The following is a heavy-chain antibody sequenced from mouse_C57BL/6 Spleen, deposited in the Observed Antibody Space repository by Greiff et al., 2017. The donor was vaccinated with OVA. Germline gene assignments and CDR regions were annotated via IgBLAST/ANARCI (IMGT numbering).Heavy chain of an antibody. CDR2: IWSGGST. CDR1: GFSLTSYG. J-gene: IGHJ1*03. Sequence: VKLVESGPGLVQPSQSLSITCTVSGFSLTSYGVHWVRQSPGKGLEWLGVIWSGGSTDYNAAFISRLSISKDNSKSQVFFKMNSLQADDTAVYYCARKNQYFDVWGTGTTVTVSS. V-gene: IGHV2-2*01. CDR3: ARKNQYFDV.